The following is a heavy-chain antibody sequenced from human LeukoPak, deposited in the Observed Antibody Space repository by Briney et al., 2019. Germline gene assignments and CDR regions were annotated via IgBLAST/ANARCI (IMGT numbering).Heavy chain of an antibody. CDR1: GFIFSNYI. J-gene: IGHJ6*02. CDR2: ISSSSSYI. V-gene: IGHV3-21*01. CDR3: TRDERYQSNGMDV. Sequence: GGSLRLSCAASGFIFSNYIMNWVRQAPGKGLEWVSSISSSSSYIYYTDSVKGRFTISRDNAKNSLYLQLNSLRGEDTAVYYCTRDERYQSNGMDVWGQGTTVTVSS. D-gene: IGHD2-2*01.